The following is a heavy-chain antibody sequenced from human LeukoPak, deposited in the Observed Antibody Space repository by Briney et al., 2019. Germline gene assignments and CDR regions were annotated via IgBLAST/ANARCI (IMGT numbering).Heavy chain of an antibody. V-gene: IGHV3-30-3*01. CDR3: ASVWGVTDYLDY. J-gene: IGHJ4*02. Sequence: GGSLRLSCAASGFTFRTFAMHWARQAPGKGLEWVAVISYDGSDKYYADSVKGRFTISRDNSKNTLYLQMNSLRLDDTAVYYCASVWGVTDYLDYWGQGTLVTVSS. D-gene: IGHD3-16*01. CDR1: GFTFRTFA. CDR2: ISYDGSDK.